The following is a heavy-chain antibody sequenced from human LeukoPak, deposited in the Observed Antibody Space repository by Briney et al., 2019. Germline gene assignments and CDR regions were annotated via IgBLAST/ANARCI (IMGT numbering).Heavy chain of an antibody. V-gene: IGHV3-9*01. CDR2: ISWNSGSI. D-gene: IGHD4-23*01. Sequence: GRSLRLSCAASGFTFDDYAMHWVRHAPGKGLEWVSGISWNSGSIGYADSVKGRFTISRDNAKNSLYLQMNSLRAEDTALYYCAKGSTVGNVFDIWGQGTMVTVSS. CDR1: GFTFDDYA. J-gene: IGHJ3*02. CDR3: AKGSTVGNVFDI.